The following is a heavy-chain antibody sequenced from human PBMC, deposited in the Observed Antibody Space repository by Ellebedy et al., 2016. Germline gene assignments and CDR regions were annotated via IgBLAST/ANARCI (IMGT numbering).Heavy chain of an antibody. D-gene: IGHD3-10*01. CDR2: IVPILSLT. J-gene: IGHJ4*02. Sequence: ASVKVSCKASGGPFSSYAFNWVRQAPGQGLEWLGRIVPILSLTNFAQKFQGRVTITADRSTTTAYMELSSLRSDDTAVYYCARDQDQILSGSAGYWGQGTLVTVSS. CDR1: GGPFSSYA. V-gene: IGHV1-69*10. CDR3: ARDQDQILSGSAGY.